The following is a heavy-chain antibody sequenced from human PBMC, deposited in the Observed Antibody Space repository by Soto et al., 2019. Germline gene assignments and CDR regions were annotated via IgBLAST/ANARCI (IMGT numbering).Heavy chain of an antibody. Sequence: SETLSLTCTVSGGSISRGDYYWSWIRQPPGKGLLSIGYIYYSRSTYYNPSLKSRVTISVDTSKNQFSLKLSCVTAADTAVYYCARFLSYCYDSSGYYLRAFDIWGQGRMVTVPS. CDR2: IYYSRST. D-gene: IGHD3-22*01. V-gene: IGHV4-30-4*01. CDR1: GGSISRGDYY. CDR3: ARFLSYCYDSSGYYLRAFDI. J-gene: IGHJ3*02.